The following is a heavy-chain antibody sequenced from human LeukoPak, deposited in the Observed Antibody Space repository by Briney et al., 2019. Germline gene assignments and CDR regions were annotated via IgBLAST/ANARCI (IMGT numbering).Heavy chain of an antibody. J-gene: IGHJ4*02. V-gene: IGHV4-31*03. CDR1: GGSISSGGYY. Sequence: SQTLSLTCTVSGGSISSGGYYWSWIRQHPGKGLEWIGYIYYSGSTYYNPSLKSRVTISVDTSKNQFSLKLSSVTAADTAVYYCARASDYGDYPLGRYYFDYWGQGTLVTVSS. CDR3: ARASDYGDYPLGRYYFDY. CDR2: IYYSGST. D-gene: IGHD4-17*01.